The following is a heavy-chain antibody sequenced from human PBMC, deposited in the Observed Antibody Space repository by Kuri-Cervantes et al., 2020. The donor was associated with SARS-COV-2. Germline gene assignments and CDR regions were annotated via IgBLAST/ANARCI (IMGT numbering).Heavy chain of an antibody. D-gene: IGHD4-11*01. CDR1: GFTFSSYA. V-gene: IGHV3-64*01. Sequence: GGSLRLSCAASGFTFSSYAMHWVRQAPGKGLEYVSAISSNGGSTYYANSVKGRFTISRDNSKNTLYLQMGSLRAEDTAVYYCAREGNYGYYYYGMDVWGQGTTVTVSS. J-gene: IGHJ6*02. CDR2: ISSNGGST. CDR3: AREGNYGYYYYGMDV.